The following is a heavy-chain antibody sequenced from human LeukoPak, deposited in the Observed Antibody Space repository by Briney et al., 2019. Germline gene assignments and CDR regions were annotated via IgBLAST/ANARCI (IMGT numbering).Heavy chain of an antibody. D-gene: IGHD3-16*01. Sequence: SETLSLTCAVYGGSFSGYYLSWIRQPPGKGLEWIGEINHSGSTNYNPSLKSRVTISVDKSKNQLSLKLSCVTAADTAVYYCARGRSRSFDYWGQGTLVTVSS. V-gene: IGHV4-34*01. CDR2: INHSGST. CDR3: ARGRSRSFDY. J-gene: IGHJ4*02. CDR1: GGSFSGYY.